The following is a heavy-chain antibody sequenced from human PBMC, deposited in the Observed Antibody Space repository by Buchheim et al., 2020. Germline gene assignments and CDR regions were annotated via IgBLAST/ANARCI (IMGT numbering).Heavy chain of an antibody. V-gene: IGHV3-48*03. Sequence: EVFLVESGGHLVQPGGSLRLSCAASGFPFGGYEMNWVRQAPGKGLECIAYISASGGRTYYVDSVRGRFTISRDNAKDSRYLQMNSLRAEDTAVYHCATKLWFVNYYGMDVWGQGT. CDR1: GFPFGGYE. D-gene: IGHD3-10*01. CDR3: ATKLWFVNYYGMDV. CDR2: ISASGGRT. J-gene: IGHJ6*02.